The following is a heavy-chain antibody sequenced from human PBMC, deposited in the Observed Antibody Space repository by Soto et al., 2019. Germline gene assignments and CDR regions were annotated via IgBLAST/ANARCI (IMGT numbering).Heavy chain of an antibody. J-gene: IGHJ6*02. D-gene: IGHD1-7*01. CDR3: ARGGELELPVYYYYGMDV. CDR2: INHSGST. CDR1: GGSFSGYY. V-gene: IGHV4-34*01. Sequence: SETLSLTCAVYGGSFSGYYWSWIRQPPGKGLEWIGEINHSGSTNYNPSLKSRVTISVDTSKNQFSLKLSSVTAADTAVYYCARGGELELPVYYYYGMDVWGQGTTVTVSS.